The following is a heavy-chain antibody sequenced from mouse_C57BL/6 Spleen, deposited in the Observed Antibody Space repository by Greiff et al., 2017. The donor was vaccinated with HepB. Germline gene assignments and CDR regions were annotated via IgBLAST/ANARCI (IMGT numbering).Heavy chain of an antibody. CDR2: INPSSGYT. CDR1: GYTFTSYW. V-gene: IGHV1-7*01. J-gene: IGHJ2*01. Sequence: VQLQQSGAELAKPGASVKLSCKASGYTFTSYWMHWVKQRPGQGLEWIGYINPSSGYTKYNQKFKDKAKLTADKSSSTAYMQLSSLTYEDSAVYYCARGTYDYDVGYWGQCTTLTVSS. CDR3: ARGTYDYDVGY. D-gene: IGHD2-4*01.